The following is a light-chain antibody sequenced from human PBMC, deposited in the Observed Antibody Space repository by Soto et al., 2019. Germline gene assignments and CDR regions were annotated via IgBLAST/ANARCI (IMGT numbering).Light chain of an antibody. V-gene: IGLV2-23*02. Sequence: QSVLTQPASVSGSPGQSITISCTGTSTDPATYDLVSWYQQHPGKAPQLIIYEVAKRPSGVSARFSGSQSGDTASLTISGLQAADEAYYYCCSRLFGGGTKVT. J-gene: IGLJ2*01. CDR2: EVA. CDR1: STDPATYDL. CDR3: CSRL.